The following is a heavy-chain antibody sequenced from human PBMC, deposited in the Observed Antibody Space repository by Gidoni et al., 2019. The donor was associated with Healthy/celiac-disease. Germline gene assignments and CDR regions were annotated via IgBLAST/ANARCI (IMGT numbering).Heavy chain of an antibody. J-gene: IGHJ1*01. CDR1: GGSISSGGYY. CDR2: IYYSGST. D-gene: IGHD6-19*01. V-gene: IGHV4-31*03. Sequence: QVQLQESGPGLVKPSQTLSLTCTVSGGSISSGGYYWSWIRQHPGKGLEWIGYIYYSGSTYYNPSLKSRVTISVDTSKNQFSLKLSSVTAADTAVYYCARSIAVAGTVYFQHWGQGTLVTVSS. CDR3: ARSIAVAGTVYFQH.